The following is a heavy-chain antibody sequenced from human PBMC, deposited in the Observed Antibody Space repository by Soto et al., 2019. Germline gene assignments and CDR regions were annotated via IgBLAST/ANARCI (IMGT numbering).Heavy chain of an antibody. V-gene: IGHV1-69*01. Sequence: QVQLVQSGAEVKKPGSSVKVSCKASGGTFSSYAISWVRQAPGQGLEWMGGLIPIFGTANYAQKFKGRVTITADESKSTAYMELSRLRAEDTAAYYCARVNVEWLVLDSIYDYYGMDVGVQGTTVTVSS. D-gene: IGHD6-19*01. CDR2: LIPIFGTA. CDR1: GGTFSSYA. CDR3: ARVNVEWLVLDSIYDYYGMDV. J-gene: IGHJ6*02.